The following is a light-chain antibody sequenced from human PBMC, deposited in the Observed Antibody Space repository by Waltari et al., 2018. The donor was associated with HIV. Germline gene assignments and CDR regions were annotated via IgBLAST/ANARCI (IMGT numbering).Light chain of an antibody. CDR2: GNT. J-gene: IGLJ3*02. CDR1: SPNIAAGYD. CDR3: QSYDTSLSSWV. V-gene: IGLV1-40*01. Sequence: QSVLTQLHSVSAAPGQRVTIACSWGSPNIAAGYDVHWYQQYPGTAPKVLIYGNTTRPSGVPDRFAGSKSGTSASLAITGLQAEDEADYSCQSYDTSLSSWVFGGGTKVTVL.